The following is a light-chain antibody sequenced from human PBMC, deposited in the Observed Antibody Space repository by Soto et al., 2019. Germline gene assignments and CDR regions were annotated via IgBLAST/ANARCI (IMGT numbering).Light chain of an antibody. Sequence: QSALTQPASVSGSPGQSITISCTGTSSDVGGYNYVSWYQQHPGKAPKLMIYDVSTRPSGVSNRVSGSKSGNTASLTISGLQAEDEGDYYCDSYTSTTTQVFGTGTKLTVL. CDR3: DSYTSTTTQV. CDR2: DVS. J-gene: IGLJ1*01. CDR1: SSDVGGYNY. V-gene: IGLV2-14*01.